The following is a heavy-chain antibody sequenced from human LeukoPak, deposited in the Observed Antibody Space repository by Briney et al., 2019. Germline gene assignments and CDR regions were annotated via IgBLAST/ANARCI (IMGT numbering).Heavy chain of an antibody. D-gene: IGHD3-3*01. CDR1: GGTFSSYA. CDR2: IIPIFGTA. CDR3: AYHYDFWGGYYPIDY. V-gene: IGHV1-69*13. Sequence: SVKVSCKASGGTFSSYAISWVRQAPGQGLEWMGGIIPIFGTANYAQKFQGRVTITADESTSTAYMELSSLRSEDTAVYYCAYHYDFWGGYYPIDYWGQGTLVTVS. J-gene: IGHJ4*02.